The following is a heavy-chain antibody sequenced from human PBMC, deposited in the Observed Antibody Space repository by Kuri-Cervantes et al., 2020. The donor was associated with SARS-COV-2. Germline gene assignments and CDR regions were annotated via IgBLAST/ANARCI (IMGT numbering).Heavy chain of an antibody. Sequence: SETLSLTCTVSGGSISNSSYYWGWIRQPPGKGLEWIGSIYYSGSTYYNPSLKSRVTISVDTSKNQFSLKLSSVTAADTAVYYCARGRSFVGNWGQGTLVTVSS. V-gene: IGHV4-39*01. CDR1: GGSISNSSYY. CDR3: ARGRSFVGN. D-gene: IGHD3-16*01. J-gene: IGHJ4*02. CDR2: IYYSGST.